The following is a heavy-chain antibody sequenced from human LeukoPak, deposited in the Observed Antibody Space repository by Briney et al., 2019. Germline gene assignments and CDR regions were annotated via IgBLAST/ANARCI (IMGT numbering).Heavy chain of an antibody. Sequence: SETLSLTCTVSGGSISSSSYYWGWIRQPPGKGLEWIGSIYYSGSTYYNPSLKSRVTISVDTSKNQFSLKLSSVTAAATAVYYCARNFRKTYNDIWSGWGLPEQAYGGQGPLVPVS. CDR1: GGSISSSSYY. CDR3: ARNFRKTYNDIWSGWGLPEQAY. V-gene: IGHV4-39*01. J-gene: IGHJ4*02. CDR2: IYYSGST. D-gene: IGHD3-3*01.